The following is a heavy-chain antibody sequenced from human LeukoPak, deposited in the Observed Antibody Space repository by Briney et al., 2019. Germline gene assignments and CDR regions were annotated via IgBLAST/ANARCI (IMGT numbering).Heavy chain of an antibody. CDR2: ISSSSSTI. CDR1: GFTFSSYS. J-gene: IGHJ4*02. CDR3: ARLEGYSSGPLDY. D-gene: IGHD6-19*01. Sequence: GGSLRLSCAASGFTFSSYSMNWVRQAPGKGLEWVPYISSSSSTIYYADSVKGRFTISRDNAKNSLYLQMNSLRAEDTAVYYCARLEGYSSGPLDYWGQGTLVTVSS. V-gene: IGHV3-48*01.